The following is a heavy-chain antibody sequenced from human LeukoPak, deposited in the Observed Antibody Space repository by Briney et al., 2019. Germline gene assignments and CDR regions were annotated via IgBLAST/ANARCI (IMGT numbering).Heavy chain of an antibody. V-gene: IGHV3-7*03. D-gene: IGHD1-14*01. J-gene: IGHJ4*02. Sequence: GGSLRLSYAASGFIFSSFWMTWVRQAPGKGLEWMANIKQDGSERNYMDSVKGRFTLSRDNTKNSIYLQMNSLRADDTAIYYCARGGTRRPSPFDYWGQGILVTVSS. CDR2: IKQDGSER. CDR3: ARGGTRRPSPFDY. CDR1: GFIFSSFW.